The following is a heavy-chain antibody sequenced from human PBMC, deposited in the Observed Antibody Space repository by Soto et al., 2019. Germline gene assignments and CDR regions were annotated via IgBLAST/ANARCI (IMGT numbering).Heavy chain of an antibody. D-gene: IGHD3-9*01. Sequence: PGGSLRLSCAASGFSFSDYYISWIRQAPGKGLEWISYISGDGTTVDYIDSVKGRFTISRDNAKNSLYLQINSLRAEDSAVYYCARDRYYYGMDVWGQGTTVTVSS. CDR2: ISGDGTTV. V-gene: IGHV3-11*01. CDR3: ARDRYYYGMDV. J-gene: IGHJ6*02. CDR1: GFSFSDYY.